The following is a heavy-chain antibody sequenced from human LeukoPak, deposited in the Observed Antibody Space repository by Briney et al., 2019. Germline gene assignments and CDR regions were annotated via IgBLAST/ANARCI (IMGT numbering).Heavy chain of an antibody. CDR2: INHSGST. V-gene: IGHV4-34*01. J-gene: IGHJ6*03. CDR3: ARANYYGSGPYYYYMDV. D-gene: IGHD3-10*01. CDR1: GGSFSGYY. Sequence: SETLSLTCAVYGGSFSGYYWSWIRQPPGKGLEWIGEINHSGSTNYNPSLKSRVTISVDTSKNQFSLKLSSVTAADTAVYYCARANYYGSGPYYYYMDVWGKGTTVTVSS.